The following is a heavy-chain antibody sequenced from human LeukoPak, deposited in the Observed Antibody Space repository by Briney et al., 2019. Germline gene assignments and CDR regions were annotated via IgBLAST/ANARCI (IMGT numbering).Heavy chain of an antibody. J-gene: IGHJ4*02. D-gene: IGHD3-22*01. V-gene: IGHV1-69*04. CDR2: IIPILGIA. CDR3: ARVMMAYYYDSSGYYPDY. Sequence: ASVKVSCKASGGTFSSNAISWVRQAPGQGLEWMGRIIPILGIADYAQKFQGRVTITADKFTSTAYMELSSLRSEDTAVYYCARVMMAYYYDSSGYYPDYWGQGTLVTVSS. CDR1: GGTFSSNA.